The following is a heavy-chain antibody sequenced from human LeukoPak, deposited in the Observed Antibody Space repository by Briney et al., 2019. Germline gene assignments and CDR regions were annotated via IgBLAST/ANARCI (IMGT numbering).Heavy chain of an antibody. CDR1: GLTFSDYY. V-gene: IGHV3-11*01. J-gene: IGHJ4*02. Sequence: GGSLRLSCAASGLTFSDYYMSWIRQAPGKGLEWVSYISSSGSTIYYADSVKGRFTISRDNAKNSLYLQMNSLRAEDTAVYYCARDGYPDSSGYYYHYWGQGTLVTVSS. CDR3: ARDGYPDSSGYYYHY. CDR2: ISSSGSTI. D-gene: IGHD3-22*01.